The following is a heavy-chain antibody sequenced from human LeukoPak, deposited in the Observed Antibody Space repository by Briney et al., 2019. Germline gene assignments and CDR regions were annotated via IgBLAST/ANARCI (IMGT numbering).Heavy chain of an antibody. CDR1: GISFRNYG. V-gene: IGHV3-30*02. D-gene: IGHD6-19*01. Sequence: TGGSLRLSCAASGISFRNYGMHWVRQALGKGLEWVSFIRFDGSKNYYADSVKGRFTISRDNSKNTLYLQMNSLRTEDTAVYYCATDRSGGWFEYWGQGTLVTVSS. J-gene: IGHJ4*02. CDR2: IRFDGSKN. CDR3: ATDRSGGWFEY.